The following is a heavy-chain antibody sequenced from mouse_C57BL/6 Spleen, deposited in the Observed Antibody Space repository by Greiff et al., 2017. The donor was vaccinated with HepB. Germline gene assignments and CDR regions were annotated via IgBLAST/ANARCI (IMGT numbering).Heavy chain of an antibody. CDR2: IRNKANGYTT. D-gene: IGHD2-4*01. CDR3: ARGYDYDGAMDY. Sequence: EVKLVESGGGLVQPGGSLSLSCAASGFTFTDYYMSWVRQPPGKALEWLGFIRNKANGYTTEYSASVKGRFTISRGNSQSILYLQMNALRAEDSATYYCARGYDYDGAMDYWGQGTSVTVSS. CDR1: GFTFTDYY. J-gene: IGHJ4*01. V-gene: IGHV7-3*01.